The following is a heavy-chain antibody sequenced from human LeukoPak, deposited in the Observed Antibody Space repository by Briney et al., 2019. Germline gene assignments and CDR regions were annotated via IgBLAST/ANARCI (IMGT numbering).Heavy chain of an antibody. J-gene: IGHJ6*03. V-gene: IGHV3-30*02. D-gene: IGHD3-16*01. CDR2: IRYDETTK. Sequence: GGSLRLSCAASGFMFSDYGMHWLRQAPGKRLEWVAFIRYDETTKYYADSVKGRFTISRDNSKNTLYLQMTSLRPEDTAVYSCAKTGFQWGNYYYYMDVWGKGTTVTVSS. CDR1: GFMFSDYG. CDR3: AKTGFQWGNYYYYMDV.